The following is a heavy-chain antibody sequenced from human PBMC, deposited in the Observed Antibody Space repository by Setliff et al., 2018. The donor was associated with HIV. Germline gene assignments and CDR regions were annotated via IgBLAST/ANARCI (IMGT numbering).Heavy chain of an antibody. CDR3: ARGRYSSGWYKDAFDI. J-gene: IGHJ3*02. D-gene: IGHD6-19*01. V-gene: IGHV4-61*02. Sequence: SETLSLTCTVSGDSISSGSYYWSWIRQPAGKGLEWIGRIYTTGTTDYNPSLKTRVSMSIDTSKNQFSLKLNSVTAADTAVYYCARGRYSSGWYKDAFDIWGQGTMVTVSS. CDR1: GDSISSGSYY. CDR2: IYTTGTT.